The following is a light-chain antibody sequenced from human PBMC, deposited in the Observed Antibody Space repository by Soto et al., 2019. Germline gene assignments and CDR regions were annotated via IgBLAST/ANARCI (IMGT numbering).Light chain of an antibody. CDR2: LGS. J-gene: IGKJ1*01. Sequence: IVMTQFPLSLPVSPGEPASISCRSSQSLLHSNGYNFLDWYLQKPGQSPQLLIYLGSNRASGVPDRFSGSGSGTDFTLKISRVEAEDVGVYYCMQALQTPVAFGQGTKVDSK. CDR3: MQALQTPVA. V-gene: IGKV2-28*01. CDR1: QSLLHSNGYNF.